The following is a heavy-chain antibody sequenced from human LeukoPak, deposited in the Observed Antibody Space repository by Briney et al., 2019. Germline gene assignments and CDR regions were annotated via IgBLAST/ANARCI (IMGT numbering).Heavy chain of an antibody. J-gene: IGHJ4*02. CDR1: GFTLSSYW. CDR3: ARDSPGYLAYDS. CDR2: IKQDGREK. V-gene: IGHV3-7*04. D-gene: IGHD1-1*01. Sequence: GGSLRLSCAASGFTLSSYWMHWVRQAPGKGLEWVAHIKQDGREKYYVDSVKGRFTISRENAKKSLYLQMNSLRAEDTAVYYCARDSPGYLAYDSWGQGTLVTVSS.